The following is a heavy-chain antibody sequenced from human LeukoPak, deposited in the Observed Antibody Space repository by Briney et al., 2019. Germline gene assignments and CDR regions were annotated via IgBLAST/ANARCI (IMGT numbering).Heavy chain of an antibody. CDR2: IYPGDSDT. CDR1: GFTFSSYW. Sequence: GGSLRLSCAASGFTFSSYWMSWVRQAPGKGLEWMGIIYPGDSDTRYSPSFQGQVTISADKSISSAYLQWSSLKASDTAMYYCAREGGSGSLDYWGQGTLVTVSS. J-gene: IGHJ4*02. CDR3: AREGGSGSLDY. V-gene: IGHV5-51*01. D-gene: IGHD3-10*01.